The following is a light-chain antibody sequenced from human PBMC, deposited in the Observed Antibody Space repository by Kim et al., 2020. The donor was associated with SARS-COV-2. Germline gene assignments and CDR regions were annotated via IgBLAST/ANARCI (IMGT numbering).Light chain of an antibody. CDR1: NKDVGSYTL. CDR3: CSYVGNDIYV. Sequence: GQSITISCTGSNKDVGSYTLVSWYQQYPGKAPKLMIYEVTKRPSGVSNRFSGSKSGNTASLTISGLQAEDEADYYCCSYVGNDIYVYGTGTKVTVL. CDR2: EVT. J-gene: IGLJ1*01. V-gene: IGLV2-23*02.